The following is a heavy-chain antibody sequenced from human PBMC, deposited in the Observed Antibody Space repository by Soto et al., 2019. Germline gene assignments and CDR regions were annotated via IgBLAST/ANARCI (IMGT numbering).Heavy chain of an antibody. CDR3: ARHYYDSSNFYRHFDS. J-gene: IGHJ4*02. D-gene: IGHD3-22*01. CDR2: LYSGGNT. Sequence: GGSLILSCAASGFTVSSHYMSWVRQALGKGLEWVSTLYSGGNTYYADSVKGRFTISRDNSKNTLYLQMNSLRAEDTAVYYCARHYYDSSNFYRHFDSWGQGALVTVS. V-gene: IGHV3-53*01. CDR1: GFTVSSHY.